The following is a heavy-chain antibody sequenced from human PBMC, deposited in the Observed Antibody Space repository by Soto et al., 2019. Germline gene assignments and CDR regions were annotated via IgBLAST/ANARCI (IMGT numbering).Heavy chain of an antibody. CDR2: INSDGSST. D-gene: IGHD2-15*01. J-gene: IGHJ4*02. Sequence: GGSLRLSCAACGFTFSSYWMHWVRQAPGKGLVWVSRINSDGSSTSYAYSVKGRCSISRDNAKNTLYLQMNSRRAEDTAVSYCARVYCSGSRCYHLDSWGQGTLVT. V-gene: IGHV3-74*01. CDR1: GFTFSSYW. CDR3: ARVYCSGSRCYHLDS.